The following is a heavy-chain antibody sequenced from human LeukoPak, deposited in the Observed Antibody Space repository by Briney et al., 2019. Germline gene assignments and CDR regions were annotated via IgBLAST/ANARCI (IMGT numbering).Heavy chain of an antibody. CDR2: ISGSGRTI. CDR3: ARGIRDYNDQLGYFQH. Sequence: GGSLRLSCAASGFTFNNYEMNWVRQAPGKGLEWLSYISGSGRTIYYADSVKGRFTISRDNTKKSLYLQMNSLRAEDTAVYYCARGIRDYNDQLGYFQHWGQGTLVTVSS. J-gene: IGHJ1*01. V-gene: IGHV3-48*03. CDR1: GFTFNNYE. D-gene: IGHD4-11*01.